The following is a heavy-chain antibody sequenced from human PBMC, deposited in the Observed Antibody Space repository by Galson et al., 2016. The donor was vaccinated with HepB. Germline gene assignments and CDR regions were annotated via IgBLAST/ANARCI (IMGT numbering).Heavy chain of an antibody. Sequence: CAISGDSVSSNSGAWNWIRQSPSRGLEWLGRTYYRSKYYNDYAVSVKSRITINPDTSKNQFSLQLNSVTPEDTAVYYWARAGGLNENFYFDYWGQGTLVTVSS. V-gene: IGHV6-1*01. D-gene: IGHD1-1*01. CDR3: ARAGGLNENFYFDY. J-gene: IGHJ4*02. CDR1: GDSVSSNSGA. CDR2: TYYRSKYYN.